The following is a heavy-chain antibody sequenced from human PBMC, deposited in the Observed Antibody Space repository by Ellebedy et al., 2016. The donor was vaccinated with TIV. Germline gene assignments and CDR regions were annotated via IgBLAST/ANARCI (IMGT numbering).Heavy chain of an antibody. D-gene: IGHD3-9*01. Sequence: PGGSLRLSYAASGFTFDDYAMTWVRQAPGKGLEWVSAISGSGGNTYYADSVKGRFTISRDNSKNTMYLQMNSLRAEDTAVYYCAKDTVIATPDWMDVWGKGTTVTVSS. CDR3: AKDTVIATPDWMDV. CDR1: GFTFDDYA. CDR2: ISGSGGNT. J-gene: IGHJ6*04. V-gene: IGHV3-23*01.